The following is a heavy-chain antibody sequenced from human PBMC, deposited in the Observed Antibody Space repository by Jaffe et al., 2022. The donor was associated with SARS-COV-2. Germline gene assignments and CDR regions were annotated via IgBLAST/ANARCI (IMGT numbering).Heavy chain of an antibody. CDR2: VFSTGGT. V-gene: IGHV4-39*02. Sequence: QLQLQESGPGLVKPSETLSLTCTVSGGSINSGSYYWGWIRQPPGRGLEWIGAVFSTGGTYYTPSLMNRVTISVDTSKNHFSLNLRSVTAADTAVYYCARGWGQAVPLAIGHNCFDPWGQGTLVTVSS. D-gene: IGHD2-2*01. CDR1: GGSINSGSYY. J-gene: IGHJ5*02. CDR3: ARGWGQAVPLAIGHNCFDP.